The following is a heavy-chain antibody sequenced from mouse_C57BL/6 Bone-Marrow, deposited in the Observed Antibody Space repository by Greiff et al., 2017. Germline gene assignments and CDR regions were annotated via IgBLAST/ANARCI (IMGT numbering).Heavy chain of an antibody. J-gene: IGHJ2*01. CDR2: ISPGNSDT. Sequence: VQLQQSGTVLARPGASVKMSCKTSGFTFTSYWMHWVKQRPGQGLEWIGAISPGNSDTSYTPKFKGKAKLTAVTSASTAYMERSSLTDEDSAVYYCVFITTVVDDWGQGTTVTVSS. CDR1: GFTFTSYW. CDR3: VFITTVVDD. D-gene: IGHD1-1*01. V-gene: IGHV1-5*01.